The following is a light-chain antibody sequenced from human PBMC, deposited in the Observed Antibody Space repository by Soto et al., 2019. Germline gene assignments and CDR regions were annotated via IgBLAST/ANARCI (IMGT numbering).Light chain of an antibody. CDR1: SSDGGGYNY. Sequence: SLLTQPPPLSGSPWQSITLSRPGNSSDGGGYNYVSWYQQHPGKAPKFMIYDVSNRPSGVSNRFSGSKSGNTASLTISGLQAEDEADYYCCSYTTSNTRQIVFGTGTKVTVL. J-gene: IGLJ1*01. CDR2: DVS. CDR3: CSYTTSNTRQIV. V-gene: IGLV2-14*01.